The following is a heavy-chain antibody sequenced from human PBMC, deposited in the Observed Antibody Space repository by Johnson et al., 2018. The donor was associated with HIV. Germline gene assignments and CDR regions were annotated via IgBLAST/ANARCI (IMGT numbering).Heavy chain of an antibody. V-gene: IGHV3-33*06. CDR3: SQDIGDVYNRWGGLDI. J-gene: IGHJ3*02. D-gene: IGHD5-24*01. Sequence: QVQLVESGGGVVRPGTSLRLSCAASGSLFSSYAMHWVRQAPGKGLEWVTLIWNDGSNKYYTDSVKGRFTISRDNSKNTMYLQMNSLRSEDTAVYYCSQDIGDVYNRWGGLDIWGQGTMVTVSS. CDR2: IWNDGSNK. CDR1: GSLFSSYA.